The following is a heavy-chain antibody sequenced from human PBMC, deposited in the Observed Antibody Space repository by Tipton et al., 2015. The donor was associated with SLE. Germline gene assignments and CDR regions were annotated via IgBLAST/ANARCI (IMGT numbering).Heavy chain of an antibody. CDR1: GGSISSYY. J-gene: IGHJ6*02. CDR3: ARDPSLIYRGSYYVGLEDYYYGMDV. Sequence: TLSLTCTVSGGSISSYYWSWIRQPPGKGLEWIGYIYYSGSTNYNPSLKSRVTISVDTSKNQFSLKLSSVTAADTAVYYCARDPSLIYRGSYYVGLEDYYYGMDVWGQETTVTVSS. D-gene: IGHD1-26*01. CDR2: IYYSGST. V-gene: IGHV4-59*01.